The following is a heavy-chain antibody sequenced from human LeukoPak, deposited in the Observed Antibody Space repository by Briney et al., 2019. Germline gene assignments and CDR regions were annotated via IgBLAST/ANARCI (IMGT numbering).Heavy chain of an antibody. D-gene: IGHD2-21*01. CDR2: LYSGGTT. Sequence: GGSLRLSCAASGFNVSNYYMSWVRQAPGKGLEWVSVLYSGGTTYYADSVKGRFTISRDNSNSTLYLQMNSLRVDDTAVYYCARASWAYDFAYWGLGALVTVSS. CDR3: ARASWAYDFAY. J-gene: IGHJ4*02. CDR1: GFNVSNYY. V-gene: IGHV3-53*01.